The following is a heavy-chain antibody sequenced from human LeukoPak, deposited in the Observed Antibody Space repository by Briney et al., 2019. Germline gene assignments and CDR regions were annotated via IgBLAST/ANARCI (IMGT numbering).Heavy chain of an antibody. J-gene: IGHJ2*01. V-gene: IGHV3-7*03. D-gene: IGHD3-22*01. CDR2: IEQDGSEK. CDR3: AKGWLAPWYFDL. Sequence: GGSLRLSCVASGFTFTSYWMSWVRQAPGKGLEWVANIEQDGSEKYYLDSLEGRFTISRDNAKNTLYLQMNSLRAEDTAVYYCAKGWLAPWYFDLWGRGTLVTVSS. CDR1: GFTFTSYW.